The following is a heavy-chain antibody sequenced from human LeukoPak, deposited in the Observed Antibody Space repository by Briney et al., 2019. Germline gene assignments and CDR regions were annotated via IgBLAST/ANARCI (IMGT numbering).Heavy chain of an antibody. Sequence: SETLSLTCAVYGGSFSGYYWSWIRQPPGKGLEWIGEINHSGSTTYNPSLKSRITISVDTSKNQFSLKLSSVTAADTAVYYCARPLPAAALSASDIWGQGTMVTVSS. J-gene: IGHJ3*02. V-gene: IGHV4-34*01. CDR1: GGSFSGYY. CDR3: ARPLPAAALSASDI. CDR2: INHSGST. D-gene: IGHD2-2*01.